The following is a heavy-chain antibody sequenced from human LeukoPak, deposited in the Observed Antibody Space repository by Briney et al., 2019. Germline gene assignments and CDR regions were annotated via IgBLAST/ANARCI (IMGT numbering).Heavy chain of an antibody. D-gene: IGHD3-10*01. CDR1: GVSISSGSNY. CDR3: AREGMVLEFDI. Sequence: PSETLSLTCRVSGVSISSGSNYWGWLRQPPGKTLEWIGSIYSSGSTYYNSSLKSRVIILIDTAKNHFSLNLSSVTAEDTAVYYCAREGMVLEFDIWGQGTMVTVSS. J-gene: IGHJ3*02. CDR2: IYSSGST. V-gene: IGHV4-39*07.